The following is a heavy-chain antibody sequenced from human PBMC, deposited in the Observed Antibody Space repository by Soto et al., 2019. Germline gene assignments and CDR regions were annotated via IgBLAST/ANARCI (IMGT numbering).Heavy chain of an antibody. D-gene: IGHD2-15*01. Sequence: SETLSLTCTVSGGSISSGGYYWSWIRQHPGKGLEWIGYIYYSGSTYYNPSLKSRVTISVDTSKNQFSLKLSSVTAADTAVYYCAREVVVVVAATVRRSFDPWGQGTLVTVSS. CDR2: IYYSGST. J-gene: IGHJ5*02. CDR1: GGSISSGGYY. CDR3: AREVVVVVAATVRRSFDP. V-gene: IGHV4-31*03.